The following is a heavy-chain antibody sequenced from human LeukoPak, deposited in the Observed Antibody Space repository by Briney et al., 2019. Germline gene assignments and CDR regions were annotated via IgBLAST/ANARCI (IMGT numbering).Heavy chain of an antibody. CDR1: GFTFNRYR. CDR2: INQDGSDK. D-gene: IGHD4-17*01. V-gene: IGHV3-7*01. CDR3: ARSQSTMTTWSMDY. J-gene: IGHJ4*02. Sequence: GGSLRLSCAASGFTFNRYRMTWVRQAPGKGLEWAANINQDGSDKYYVDSVGGRFTISRDNANSSLFLQMNSLRVEDTAVYYCARSQSTMTTWSMDYWGRGTRVTVSS.